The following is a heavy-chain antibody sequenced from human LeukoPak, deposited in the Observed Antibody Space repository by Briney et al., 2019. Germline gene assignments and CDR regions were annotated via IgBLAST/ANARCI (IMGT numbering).Heavy chain of an antibody. D-gene: IGHD3-9*01. Sequence: PGGSLRLSCAASGFTVSSNFMSWVRQAPGKGLEWVSVIYSGGSTCYADSVKGRFTISRDNSKNTLYLQMNSLRVEDTAVYYCALGLVTDYWGQGTLVTASS. J-gene: IGHJ4*02. CDR1: GFTVSSNF. CDR2: IYSGGST. V-gene: IGHV3-66*01. CDR3: ALGLVTDY.